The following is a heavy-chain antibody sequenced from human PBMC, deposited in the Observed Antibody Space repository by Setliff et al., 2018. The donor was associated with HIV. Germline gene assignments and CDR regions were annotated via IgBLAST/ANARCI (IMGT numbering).Heavy chain of an antibody. J-gene: IGHJ4*02. CDR3: AREPDY. Sequence: SETLSLTCAVSGYSITSGYYWGWIRQPPGKGLEWIGNMYDGGTPHYNPSLKSRVTVSLDTSRNQFSLGLTSVTAADTAVYFCAREPDYWSQGTLVTVS. CDR2: MYDGGTP. V-gene: IGHV4-38-2*02. CDR1: GYSITSGYY.